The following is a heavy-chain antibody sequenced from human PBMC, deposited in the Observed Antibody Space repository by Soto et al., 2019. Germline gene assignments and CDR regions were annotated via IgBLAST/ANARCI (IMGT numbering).Heavy chain of an antibody. J-gene: IGHJ6*02. Sequence: GGSLRLSCAASGFTFSDHYIDWVRQAPGKGLEWVGRTRNKANSYTTEYAASVKGRFTISRDDSKNSLYLQMNSLKTEDTAVYYCARVPPSYDTGDYYYYGMDVWGQGTTVTVS. CDR3: ARVPPSYDTGDYYYYGMDV. V-gene: IGHV3-72*01. CDR2: TRNKANSYTT. CDR1: GFTFSDHY. D-gene: IGHD3-22*01.